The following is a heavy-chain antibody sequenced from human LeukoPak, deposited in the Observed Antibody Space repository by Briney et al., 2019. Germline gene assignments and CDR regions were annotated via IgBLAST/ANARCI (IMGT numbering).Heavy chain of an antibody. D-gene: IGHD3-10*01. V-gene: IGHV3-21*01. J-gene: IGHJ3*02. Sequence: VGSLRLSCAASGFTFSSYRMNRVRQAPGKGLEWVSSISSSSSYIYYADSVKGRFSIFRDNANNALYLQMQRLRAEDTAVYYCARDPPVGLLWLGEHDAFDIWGQGTMVTVSS. CDR2: ISSSSSYI. CDR1: GFTFSSYR. CDR3: ARDPPVGLLWLGEHDAFDI.